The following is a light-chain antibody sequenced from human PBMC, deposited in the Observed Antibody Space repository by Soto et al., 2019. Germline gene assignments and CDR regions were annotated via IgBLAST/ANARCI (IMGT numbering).Light chain of an antibody. V-gene: IGKV3-20*01. Sequence: EIVLTQSPGTLSLSPGERATLSCRASQSVSASYLAWYQQKPGQAPSLLIYGASTRATGIPDRFSGSGSGTDFTLTISSLEPEDFAVYYCHQYGASSGTFGQGTNLEIK. CDR3: HQYGASSGT. CDR2: GAS. CDR1: QSVSASY. J-gene: IGKJ2*01.